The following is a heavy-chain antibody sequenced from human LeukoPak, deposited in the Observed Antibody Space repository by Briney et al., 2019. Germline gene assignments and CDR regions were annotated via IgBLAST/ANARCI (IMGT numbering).Heavy chain of an antibody. CDR3: ARDPHYYDSSGSSYYFDY. CDR1: GYTFTRYY. J-gene: IGHJ4*02. V-gene: IGHV1-2*02. CDR2: INPNSGGT. Sequence: ASVKVSCKASGYTFTRYYMHWVRQAPGQGLEWMGWINPNSGGTNYAQKFQGRVTMTRDTSISTAYMELSRLRSDDTAVYYCARDPHYYDSSGSSYYFDYWGQGTLVTVCS. D-gene: IGHD3-22*01.